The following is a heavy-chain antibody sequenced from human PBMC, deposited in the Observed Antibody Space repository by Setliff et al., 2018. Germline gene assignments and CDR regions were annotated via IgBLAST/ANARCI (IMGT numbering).Heavy chain of an antibody. J-gene: IGHJ3*02. D-gene: IGHD1-1*01. CDR1: GYTFTSYY. CDR2: INPSGGST. V-gene: IGHV1-46*01. Sequence: GASVKVSCKASGYTFTSYYMHWVRQAPGQGLEWMGIINPSGGSTSYAQKFQGRVTMTRDTSMSTVYMELSSLRSEDTAVLYCAKDVSPPGTNGSHPDVLDIWGQGTMVTVSS. CDR3: AKDVSPPGTNGSHPDVLDI.